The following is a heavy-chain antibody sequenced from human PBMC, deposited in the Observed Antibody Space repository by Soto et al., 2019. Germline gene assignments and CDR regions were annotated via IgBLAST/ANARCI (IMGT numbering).Heavy chain of an antibody. D-gene: IGHD6-19*01. CDR1: GFTFSSYG. CDR3: AREQWPSRYYYCGMDV. CDR2: IWCDGSNK. V-gene: IGHV3-33*01. J-gene: IGHJ6*02. Sequence: QVQLVESGGGVVQPGRSLRLSCAASGFTFSSYGMHWVRQAPGKGLEWVAVIWCDGSNKYYADSVKGRFTISRDNSKNTLYLQMNRLTAEDTAVYYCAREQWPSRYYYCGMDVWGQGTKVAVSS.